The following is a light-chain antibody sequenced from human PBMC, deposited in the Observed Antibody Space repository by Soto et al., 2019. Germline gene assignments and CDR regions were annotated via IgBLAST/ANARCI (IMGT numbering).Light chain of an antibody. CDR1: QSVSSN. V-gene: IGKV3-20*01. CDR2: GAS. J-gene: IGKJ1*01. CDR3: QQSYSTWT. Sequence: EIVLTQSPGTLSLSPGERATLSCRASQSVSSNLAWYQQKPGQAPRLLIYGASSRATGIPDRFSGSGSGTDFTLTISSLQPEDFATYYCQQSYSTWTFGQGTKVDIK.